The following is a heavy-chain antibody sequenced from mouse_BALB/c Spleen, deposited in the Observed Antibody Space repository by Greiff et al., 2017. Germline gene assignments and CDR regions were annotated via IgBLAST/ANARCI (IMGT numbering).Heavy chain of an antibody. CDR2: IDPENGNT. CDR3: ALGFDY. V-gene: IGHV14-1*02. J-gene: IGHJ2*01. Sequence: EVQLVESGAELVRPGALVKLSCKASGFTIKDYYMHWVKQRPEQGLEWIGWIDPENGNTIYDPKFQGKASITADTSSNTAYLQLSSLTSEDTAVYYCALGFDYWGQGTTLTVSS. CDR1: GFTIKDYY. D-gene: IGHD4-1*01.